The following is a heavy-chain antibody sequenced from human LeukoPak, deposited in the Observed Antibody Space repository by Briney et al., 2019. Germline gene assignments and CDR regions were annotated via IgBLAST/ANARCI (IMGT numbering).Heavy chain of an antibody. CDR2: ISGGGGST. J-gene: IGHJ5*02. CDR3: ANVSSGSYFDA. CDR1: GFTFSSYA. Sequence: GGSLRLSCAASGFTFSSYAMSWVRQAPGKGLEWVSAISGGGGSTYYADSVRGRFTISRDNSNNTLYLQMNSLRAEDTAVYYCANVSSGSYFDAWGQGTLVTVSS. V-gene: IGHV3-23*01. D-gene: IGHD1-26*01.